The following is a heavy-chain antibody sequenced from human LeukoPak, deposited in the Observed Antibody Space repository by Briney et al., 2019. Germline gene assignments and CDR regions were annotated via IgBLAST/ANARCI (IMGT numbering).Heavy chain of an antibody. CDR2: INHSGST. V-gene: IGHV4-34*01. D-gene: IGHD2-15*01. Sequence: SETLSLTCAVYGGSFSGYYWSWIRQPPGKGLEWIGEINHSGSTNYNPSLKSRVTISVDTSKNQFSLKLSSVTAADTAVYYCARGRYCSGGSCYFDYWGQGTLVTVSS. J-gene: IGHJ4*02. CDR3: ARGRYCSGGSCYFDY. CDR1: GGSFSGYY.